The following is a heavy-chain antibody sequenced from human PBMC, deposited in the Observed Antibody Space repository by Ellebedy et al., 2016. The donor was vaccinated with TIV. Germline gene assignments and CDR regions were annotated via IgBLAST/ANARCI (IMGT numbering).Heavy chain of an antibody. D-gene: IGHD2-2*01. V-gene: IGHV3-48*02. CDR2: ISSSRNTI. CDR1: GFTFSSYN. Sequence: GESLKISCAASGFTFSSYNMNWVRQAPGKGLEWVSYISSSRNTIHYADSVKGRFIISRDNAKNSLYLQMNSLRDEDTAVYYCARYYCSSTSCLIDYWGQGTLVTVSS. J-gene: IGHJ4*02. CDR3: ARYYCSSTSCLIDY.